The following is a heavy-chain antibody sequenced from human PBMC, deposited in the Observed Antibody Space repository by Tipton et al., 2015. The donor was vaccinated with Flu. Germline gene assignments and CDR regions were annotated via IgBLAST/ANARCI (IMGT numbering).Heavy chain of an antibody. D-gene: IGHD3-22*01. V-gene: IGHV3-72*01. J-gene: IGHJ4*02. CDR1: GFTFSDHY. CDR3: ARDKWRSGYPDY. Sequence: GSLRLSCAASGFTFSDHYMDWVRQAPGKGLEWVGRTRNKANSYTTEYAASVKGRFTISRDDSKNSLYLQMNSLKTEDTAVYYCARDKWRSGYPDYWGQGTLVTVSS. CDR2: TRNKANSYTT.